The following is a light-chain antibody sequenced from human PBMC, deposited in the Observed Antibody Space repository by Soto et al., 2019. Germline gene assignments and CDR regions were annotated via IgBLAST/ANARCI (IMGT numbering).Light chain of an antibody. CDR2: GAS. V-gene: IGKV3-15*01. Sequence: EIVMTQSPATLSVSPGERATLSCRASQSVAGNLAWYQQKPGQAPRLLIYGASTRATGIPARFRGSGSGTAFTITISSLQSEDFAVYSCQQYNDWPPITFGQVTRLEIK. J-gene: IGKJ5*01. CDR3: QQYNDWPPIT. CDR1: QSVAGN.